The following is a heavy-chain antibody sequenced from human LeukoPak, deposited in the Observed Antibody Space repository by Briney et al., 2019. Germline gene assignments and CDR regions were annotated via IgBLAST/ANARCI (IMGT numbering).Heavy chain of an antibody. CDR2: IYYSGST. D-gene: IGHD6-19*01. V-gene: IGHV4-59*08. Sequence: SETLSLTCTVSGGSINSHYWSWIRQPPGKGLDWIVDIYYSGSTKYNPSLKSRVTISVDTSKNHLSLKLSSVLAADTAIYYCVRRDNTGWNYFDYWGQGILVTVSS. CDR1: GGSINSHY. CDR3: VRRDNTGWNYFDY. J-gene: IGHJ4*02.